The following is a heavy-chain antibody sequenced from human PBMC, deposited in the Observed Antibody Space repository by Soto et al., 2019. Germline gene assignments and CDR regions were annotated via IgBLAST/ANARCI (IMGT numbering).Heavy chain of an antibody. CDR2: ISAYNGNT. CDR3: ARDIGYCSSTSCYPMFGYYYYGMDV. V-gene: IGHV1-18*01. D-gene: IGHD2-2*01. J-gene: IGHJ6*02. Sequence: GASVKVSCKASGYTFTSYGISGVRQAPGQGLEWMGWISAYNGNTNYAQKLQGRVTMTTDTSTSTAYMELRSLRSDDTAVYYCARDIGYCSSTSCYPMFGYYYYGMDVWGQGTTVTVSS. CDR1: GYTFTSYG.